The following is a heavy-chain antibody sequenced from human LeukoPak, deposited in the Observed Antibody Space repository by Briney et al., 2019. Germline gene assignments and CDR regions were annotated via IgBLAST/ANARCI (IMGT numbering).Heavy chain of an antibody. CDR2: IKQDGSEK. J-gene: IGHJ4*02. Sequence: PGGSLRLSCAGSGFTFSSYWMSWVRQAPGKGLEWVANIKQDGSEKYYVDSVKGRFTISRDNAKNSLYLQMNSLRAEDTAVYYCAKGDPFVVVPAALDYWGQGTLVTVSS. V-gene: IGHV3-7*01. CDR3: AKGDPFVVVPAALDY. CDR1: GFTFSSYW. D-gene: IGHD2-2*01.